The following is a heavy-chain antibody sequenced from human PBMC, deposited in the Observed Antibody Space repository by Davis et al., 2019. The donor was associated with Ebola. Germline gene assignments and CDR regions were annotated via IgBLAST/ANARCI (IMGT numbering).Heavy chain of an antibody. CDR1: GYTFTSYY. J-gene: IGHJ2*01. CDR3: ARGLAGSPYRNWYFDL. V-gene: IGHV1-46*01. Sequence: ASVKVSCKASGYTFTSYYMHWVRQAPGQGLEWMGIINPSGDSTSYAQKFQGRVTMTRDTSTSTAYMELSSLRSEDTAVYYCARGLAGSPYRNWYFDLWGRGTLVTVSS. CDR2: INPSGDST. D-gene: IGHD3-3*02.